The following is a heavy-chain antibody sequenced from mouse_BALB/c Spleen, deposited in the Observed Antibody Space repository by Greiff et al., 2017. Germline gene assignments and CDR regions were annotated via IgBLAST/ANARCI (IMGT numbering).Heavy chain of an antibody. CDR2: INSDGSAI. CDR1: GFTFSGFW. J-gene: IGHJ1*01. V-gene: IGHV11-2*02. Sequence: EVNVVETGGGLVQPGGSRGLSCEGSGFTFSGFWMSWVRQTPGKTLEWIGDINSDGSAINYAPSIKDRFTIFRDNDKSTLYLQMSNVRSEDTATYFCMRLGYYWYFDVWGAGTTVTVSS. D-gene: IGHD2-2*01. CDR3: MRLGYYWYFDV.